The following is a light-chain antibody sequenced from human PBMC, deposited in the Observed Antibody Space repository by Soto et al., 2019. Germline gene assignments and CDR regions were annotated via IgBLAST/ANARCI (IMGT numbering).Light chain of an antibody. J-gene: IGLJ7*01. Sequence: QSVLTQPPSASGTPGQRVTISCSGSSSNIGSNSVNWYQQLPGTAPKLLIYSTNQRPSGVPDRFSGSKSDTSAPLAISGLQSEDEADYYCAAWDDSLNGEVVFGGGTQLTVL. CDR2: STN. CDR3: AAWDDSLNGEVV. CDR1: SSNIGSNS. V-gene: IGLV1-44*01.